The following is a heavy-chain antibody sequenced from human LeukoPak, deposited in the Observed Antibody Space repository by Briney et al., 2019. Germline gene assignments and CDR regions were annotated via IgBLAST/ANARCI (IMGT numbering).Heavy chain of an antibody. Sequence: GESLKISCKGSGYSFTSYWIGWVRQMPGKGLEWMGIIYPGDSDTRYSPSFQGQVTISADKSISTAYLQWSSLKASDTAMYYCARTPRLEMDYYYGMDVWGQGTTVTVS. J-gene: IGHJ6*02. D-gene: IGHD5-24*01. CDR3: ARTPRLEMDYYYGMDV. V-gene: IGHV5-51*01. CDR2: IYPGDSDT. CDR1: GYSFTSYW.